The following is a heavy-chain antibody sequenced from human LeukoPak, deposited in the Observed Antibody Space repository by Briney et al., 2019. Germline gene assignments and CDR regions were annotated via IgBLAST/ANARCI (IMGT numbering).Heavy chain of an antibody. CDR2: IHPGKSDT. Sequence: GESLKISCNGSGYSFTRNWICCVRQMPGKGLEWMRIIHPGKSDTRYSPSFQGQVTISADKSINTAYLKWSSLKASDTAMYYCARTETYYGSGSYFDAFDIWGQGTMVTVSS. D-gene: IGHD3-10*01. CDR3: ARTETYYGSGSYFDAFDI. CDR1: GYSFTRNW. J-gene: IGHJ3*02. V-gene: IGHV5-51*01.